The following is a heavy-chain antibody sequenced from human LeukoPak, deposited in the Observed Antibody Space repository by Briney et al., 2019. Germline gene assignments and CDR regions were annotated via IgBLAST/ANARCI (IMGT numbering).Heavy chain of an antibody. CDR3: ARRSSGWRLGWFDP. Sequence: PSETLSLTCAVYGGSFSGYYWSWIRQPPGKGLEWIGSIYYSGSTYYNPSLKSRVTISVDTSKNQFSLKLSSVTAADTAVYYCARRSSGWRLGWFDPWGQGTLVTVSS. V-gene: IGHV4-34*01. D-gene: IGHD6-19*01. CDR1: GGSFSGYY. CDR2: IYYSGST. J-gene: IGHJ5*02.